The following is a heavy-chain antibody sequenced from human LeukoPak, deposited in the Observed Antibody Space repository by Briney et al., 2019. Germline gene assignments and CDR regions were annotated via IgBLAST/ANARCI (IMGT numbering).Heavy chain of an antibody. D-gene: IGHD2-21*02. V-gene: IGHV3-33*06. CDR2: IWYDGSNK. CDR3: AKDALAYCGGDCYWGFDY. Sequence: QSAGSLRLSCAASGFTFSSYGMHWVRQAPGEGLEWVAVIWYDGSNKYYADSVKGRFTISRDNSKNTLYLQMNSLRAEDTAVYYCAKDALAYCGGDCYWGFDYWGQGTLVTVSS. CDR1: GFTFSSYG. J-gene: IGHJ4*02.